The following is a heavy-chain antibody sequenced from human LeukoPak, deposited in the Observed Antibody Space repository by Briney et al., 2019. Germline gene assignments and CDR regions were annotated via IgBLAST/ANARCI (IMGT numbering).Heavy chain of an antibody. Sequence: PGGSLRLSCAASGFSVSNYNMNWVRQAPGKGRECFAFISESGSSIYYAQSVMGRFTISRDNAKNSVSLQMNSLTDEDTAVYYCARGPLGWSDYWGQGILVTVSS. J-gene: IGHJ4*02. CDR1: GFSVSNYN. D-gene: IGHD1-26*01. V-gene: IGHV3-48*02. CDR3: ARGPLGWSDY. CDR2: ISESGSSI.